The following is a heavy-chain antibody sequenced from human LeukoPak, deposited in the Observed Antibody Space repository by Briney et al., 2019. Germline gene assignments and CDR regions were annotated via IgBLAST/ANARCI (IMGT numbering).Heavy chain of an antibody. Sequence: GGSLRLSCAASGFTFSSYAMSWVRQAPGKGLEWVSAISGSGGSTYYADSVKGRFTISRDNATNSLYLQMNSLRAEDTAVYYCARSITMVRGVVYFDYWGQGTLVTVSS. D-gene: IGHD3-10*01. J-gene: IGHJ4*01. V-gene: IGHV3-23*01. CDR2: ISGSGGST. CDR3: ARSITMVRGVVYFDY. CDR1: GFTFSSYA.